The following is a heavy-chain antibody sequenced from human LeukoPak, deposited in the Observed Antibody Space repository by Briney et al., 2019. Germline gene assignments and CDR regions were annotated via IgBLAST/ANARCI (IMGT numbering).Heavy chain of an antibody. CDR1: GGSISSSSYY. Sequence: PSETLSLTCTVSGGSISSSSYYWGWVRQPPGKGLEWIGSIYYFGSAYYSPSLEGRVAISVDTSKNQFSLKLSSVTAADTAVYYCARRIYVAFDYWGQGTLVTVSS. V-gene: IGHV4-39*01. CDR2: IYYFGSA. J-gene: IGHJ4*02. D-gene: IGHD2/OR15-2a*01. CDR3: ARRIYVAFDY.